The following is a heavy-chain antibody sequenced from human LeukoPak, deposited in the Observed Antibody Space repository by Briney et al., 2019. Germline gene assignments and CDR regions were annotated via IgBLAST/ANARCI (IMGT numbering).Heavy chain of an antibody. CDR1: GYSISSGYY. V-gene: IGHV4-38-2*02. CDR2: IYHSGST. CDR3: ARVVVVYYDFWSGYYRPHYMDV. Sequence: SETLSLTCTVSGYSISSGYYWGWIRQPPGKGLEWIGSIYHSGSTNYNPSLKSRVTISVDTSKNQFSLKLSSVTAADTAVYYCARVVVVYYDFWSGYYRPHYMDVWGKGTTVTVSS. J-gene: IGHJ6*03. D-gene: IGHD3-3*01.